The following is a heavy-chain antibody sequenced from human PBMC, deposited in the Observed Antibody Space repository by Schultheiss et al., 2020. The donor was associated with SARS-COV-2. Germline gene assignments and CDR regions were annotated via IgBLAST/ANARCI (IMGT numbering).Heavy chain of an antibody. Sequence: SETLSLTCAVYRESSSGYYWSWIRQPPGKGLEWIGYIYYSGSTNYNPSLKSRVTMSVDTSQNQFSLKLFSVTAADTAVYFCARGGTALVPPYYFGLDVWGQGTTVTVSS. CDR1: RESSSGYY. V-gene: IGHV4-59*12. CDR3: ARGGTALVPPYYFGLDV. D-gene: IGHD5-18*01. J-gene: IGHJ6*02. CDR2: IYYSGST.